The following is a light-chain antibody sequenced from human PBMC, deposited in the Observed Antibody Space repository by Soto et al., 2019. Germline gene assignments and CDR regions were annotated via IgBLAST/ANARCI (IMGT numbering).Light chain of an antibody. CDR1: QTITTY. CDR2: AAI. J-gene: IGKJ2*01. CDR3: QQTYSTPHT. Sequence: DIQMTQSPSSLSASVGDRVTITCRASQTITTYLNWYQHKPGKAPKLLIYAAISLQSGVASRLSGSGSGTDFTLTISSLQPEDFATYYCQQTYSTPHTFGQGTKVDIK. V-gene: IGKV1-39*01.